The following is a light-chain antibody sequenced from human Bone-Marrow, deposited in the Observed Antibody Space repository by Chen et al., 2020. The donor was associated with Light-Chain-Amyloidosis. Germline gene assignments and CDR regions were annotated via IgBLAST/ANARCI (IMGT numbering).Light chain of an antibody. CDR3: QSADSSGTYEVI. J-gene: IGLJ2*01. CDR1: DLPTKY. V-gene: IGLV3-25*03. Sequence: SYELTQPPSVLVSPGQTASITCTGDDLPTKYAYWCQQKPGQAPVLVIHRDTERPSGISERFSGSGSGTTATLTISGVQAEDEADYHCQSADSSGTYEVIFGGGTKLTVL. CDR2: RDT.